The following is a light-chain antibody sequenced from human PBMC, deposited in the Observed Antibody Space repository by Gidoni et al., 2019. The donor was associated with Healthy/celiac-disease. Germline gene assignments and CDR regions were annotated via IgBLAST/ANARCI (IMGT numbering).Light chain of an antibody. CDR3: MQALQTPRT. J-gene: IGKJ3*01. Sequence: DIVMTQFPLSLPVTPGEPASISCRSSQSLLHSNGYNYLDWYLQKPGQSPQLLIYLGSNRASGVPDRFSGSGSGTDFMLKISKVEAEDVRVYYCMQALQTPRTFGPGTKVDIK. CDR2: LGS. CDR1: QSLLHSNGYNY. V-gene: IGKV2-28*01.